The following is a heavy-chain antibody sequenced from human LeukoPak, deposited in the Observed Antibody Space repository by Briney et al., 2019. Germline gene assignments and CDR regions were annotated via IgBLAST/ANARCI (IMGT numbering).Heavy chain of an antibody. Sequence: SVKVSCKASGGTFSSYTISWVRQAPGQGLEWMGRIIPILGIANYAQKFQGRVTITADKSTSTAYMELRSLRSEDTAVYYCARATGNSDHSPQEPIDLYFDLWGRGTLVTVSS. V-gene: IGHV1-69*02. D-gene: IGHD4-23*01. CDR2: IIPILGIA. CDR1: GGTFSSYT. CDR3: ARATGNSDHSPQEPIDLYFDL. J-gene: IGHJ2*01.